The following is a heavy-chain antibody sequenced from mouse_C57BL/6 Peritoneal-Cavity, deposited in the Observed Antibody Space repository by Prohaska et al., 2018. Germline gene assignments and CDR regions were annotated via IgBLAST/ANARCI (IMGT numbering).Heavy chain of an antibody. CDR2: ISYDGSN. CDR1: GYTITSGYY. V-gene: IGHV3-6*01. D-gene: IGHD2-1*01. Sequence: DVQLQESGPGLVKPSQSLSLTCSVTGYTITSGYYWNWIRQFPGNKLELMCYISYDGSNKYNPSLKNRISITRDTSKNQFFLKLNSVTTEDTATYYCARESPDFYYGNYGFAYWGQGTLVTVSA. J-gene: IGHJ3*01. CDR3: ARESPDFYYGNYGFAY.